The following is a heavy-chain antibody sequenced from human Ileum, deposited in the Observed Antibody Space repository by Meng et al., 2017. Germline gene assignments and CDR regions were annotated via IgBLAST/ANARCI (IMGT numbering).Heavy chain of an antibody. CDR2: SNPCGGST. CDR1: EYSFSNYY. Sequence: QVQLVQSGAEVKKPRASVKVSCKSSEYSFSNYYLHWMRQAPGQGLEWLGVSNPCGGSTNYAQKFQGRVTMTRDTSANTVYMELGSLKSEDTAVYYCVREFRGGYFDYWGQGTLVTVSS. V-gene: IGHV1-46*01. D-gene: IGHD3-16*01. J-gene: IGHJ4*02. CDR3: VREFRGGYFDY.